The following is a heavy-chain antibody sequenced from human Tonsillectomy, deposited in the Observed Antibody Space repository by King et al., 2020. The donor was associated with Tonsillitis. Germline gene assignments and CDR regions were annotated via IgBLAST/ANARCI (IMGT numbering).Heavy chain of an antibody. CDR2: INHSGST. D-gene: IGHD2-15*01. CDR3: ARLYCSGGSCYSWFDP. J-gene: IGHJ5*02. CDR1: GGSFSGYY. Sequence: VQLQQWGAGLLKPSETLSLTCAVYGGSFSGYYWSWIRQPPGKGLEWIGEINHSGSTNYNPSLKSRVTISVDTSKNQFSLKLSSVTAADTAVYYCARLYCSGGSCYSWFDPWGQGTLVTVSS. V-gene: IGHV4-34*01.